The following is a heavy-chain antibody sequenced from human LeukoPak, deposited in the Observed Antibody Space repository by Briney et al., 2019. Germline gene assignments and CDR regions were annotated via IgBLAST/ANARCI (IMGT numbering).Heavy chain of an antibody. Sequence: PGRSLRLSCAASGFTFSSYAMHWVRQAPGKGLEWVAVISYDGSNKYYADSVKGRFTISRDNSKNTLYLQMNSLRAEDTAVYYCARDRSIAGADYYYYGMDVWGQGTTVTVSS. CDR3: ARDRSIAGADYYYYGMDV. CDR1: GFTFSSYA. V-gene: IGHV3-30-3*01. D-gene: IGHD1-26*01. J-gene: IGHJ6*02. CDR2: ISYDGSNK.